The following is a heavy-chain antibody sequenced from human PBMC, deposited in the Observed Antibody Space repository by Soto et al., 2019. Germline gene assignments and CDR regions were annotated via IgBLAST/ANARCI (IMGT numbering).Heavy chain of an antibody. CDR2: LIPSSGTA. J-gene: IGHJ6*02. CDR3: ARRRVTAHPDYFYCCGMDV. V-gene: IGHV1-69*01. D-gene: IGHD2-21*02. Sequence: QVQLVQSGAEVKKPGSSVKVSCKASGGTFSSYAISWVRQAPGQGREWMGGLIPSSGTANYAQKFQGRVTITADESTSTAYMEVSSVRTEDTAVYYCARRRVTAHPDYFYCCGMDVWGQGNTVTVS. CDR1: GGTFSSYA.